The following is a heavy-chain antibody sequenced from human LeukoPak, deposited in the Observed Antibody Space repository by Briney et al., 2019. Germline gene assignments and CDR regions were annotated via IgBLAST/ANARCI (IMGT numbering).Heavy chain of an antibody. D-gene: IGHD6-13*01. Sequence: GALRLSCVTSGFTFSSYAMSWVRQAPGKGLEWVSTISGSGGSTYYADSVKGRFTISRDNSKNTLYLHMNSLRAEDTAVYYCAKAGSSFIAAAGSDDYWGQGTLVTVSS. J-gene: IGHJ4*02. V-gene: IGHV3-23*01. CDR3: AKAGSSFIAAAGSDDY. CDR1: GFTFSSYA. CDR2: ISGSGGST.